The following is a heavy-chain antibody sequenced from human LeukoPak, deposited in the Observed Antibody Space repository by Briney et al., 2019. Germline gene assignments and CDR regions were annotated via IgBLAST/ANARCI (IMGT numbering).Heavy chain of an antibody. CDR2: VGWDGGGT. V-gene: IGHV3-43*01. J-gene: IGHJ4*02. CDR3: VRGHGYNLEDYFDN. D-gene: IGHD5-24*01. CDR1: GFNFDDYT. Sequence: PGGSLRLSCAASGFNFDDYTMHWVRQAPGKGLEWVSLVGWDGGGTFFADSVKGRFTVSRDNSKNSLSLYMNSLTTEDTALYYCVRGHGYNLEDYFDNWGQGTLVTVSS.